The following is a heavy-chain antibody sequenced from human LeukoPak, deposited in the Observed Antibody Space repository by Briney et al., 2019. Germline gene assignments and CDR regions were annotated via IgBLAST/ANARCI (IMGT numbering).Heavy chain of an antibody. Sequence: SGTLSLTCAVSGGSISSSNWWSWIRQPPGKGLEWIGEIYHNGSTNYNPSLKSRVTISVDTSKNQFSLKLTSVTAADTAVYYCARVDGSCSGGSCPSGNWFDPWGQGTLVTVSS. V-gene: IGHV4-4*02. CDR2: IYHNGST. CDR3: ARVDGSCSGGSCPSGNWFDP. D-gene: IGHD2-15*01. CDR1: GGSISSSNW. J-gene: IGHJ5*02.